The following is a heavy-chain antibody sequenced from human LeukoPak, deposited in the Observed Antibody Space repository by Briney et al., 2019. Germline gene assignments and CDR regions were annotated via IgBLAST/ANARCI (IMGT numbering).Heavy chain of an antibody. J-gene: IGHJ4*02. Sequence: GGSLRLSCAASGFTFSSYAMSWVRQAPGKGLEWVSAISGSGGSTYYADSVKGRFIISRGNSKNTLYLQMNSLRAEDTAVYYCAKAVRLGELSLFDYWGQGTLVTVSS. CDR1: GFTFSSYA. V-gene: IGHV3-23*01. CDR3: AKAVRLGELSLFDY. CDR2: ISGSGGST. D-gene: IGHD3-16*02.